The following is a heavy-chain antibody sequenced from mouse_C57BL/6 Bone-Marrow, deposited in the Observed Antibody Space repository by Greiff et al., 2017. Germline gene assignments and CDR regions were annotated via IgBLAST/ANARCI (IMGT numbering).Heavy chain of an antibody. V-gene: IGHV1-69*01. D-gene: IGHD2-3*01. Sequence: QVQLQQPGAELVMPGASVKLSCKASGYTFTSYWMHWVKQRPGQGLEWIGEIDPSDSYTNYNQKFKGKSTLTVDKSSSTAYMQLSSLTSEDSAVYYCSRPHDDPAWFAYWGQGTLVTVSA. CDR3: SRPHDDPAWFAY. J-gene: IGHJ3*01. CDR1: GYTFTSYW. CDR2: IDPSDSYT.